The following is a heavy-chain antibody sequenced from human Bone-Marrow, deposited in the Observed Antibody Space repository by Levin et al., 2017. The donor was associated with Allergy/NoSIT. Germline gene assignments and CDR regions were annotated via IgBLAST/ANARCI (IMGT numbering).Heavy chain of an antibody. Sequence: TGGSLRLSCAASGFTFENFDMKWVRQTPGKGLEWVAFISLAGSYIYYADSVKGRFTISRDNGQNSLFLQMNSLRVDDTGVYYCAREMYGSGSYASDSWGQGTQVTVSS. J-gene: IGHJ4*02. CDR3: AREMYGSGSYASDS. D-gene: IGHD3-10*01. V-gene: IGHV3-21*06. CDR2: ISLAGSYI. CDR1: GFTFENFD.